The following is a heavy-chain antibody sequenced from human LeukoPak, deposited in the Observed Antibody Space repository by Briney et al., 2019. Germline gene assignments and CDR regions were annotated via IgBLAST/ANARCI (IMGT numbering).Heavy chain of an antibody. CDR2: IYPGDSDT. J-gene: IGHJ3*02. V-gene: IGHV5-51*01. CDR1: GYSFTSYW. CDR3: ASRTIFDAFDI. D-gene: IGHD3-9*01. Sequence: GESLKISCKGSGYSFTSYWIGWVRQMPGKDLEWMGIIYPGDSDTRYSPSFQGQVTISADKYISTAYLQWSSLKASDTAMYYCASRTIFDAFDIWGQGTMVTVSS.